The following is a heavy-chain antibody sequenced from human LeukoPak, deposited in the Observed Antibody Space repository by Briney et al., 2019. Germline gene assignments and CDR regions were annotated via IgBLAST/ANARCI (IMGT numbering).Heavy chain of an antibody. D-gene: IGHD3-10*01. CDR2: ISDTT. CDR3: ARSRGPGSHWFDP. J-gene: IGHJ5*02. CDR1: GTSFESFA. Sequence: PGGPLRLSCAASGTSFESFALSGVGKAQGKGLEGVSTISDTTYYADSVRGRFTISRDDSKNTLYLQMDSLRAEDTAIYSCARSRGPGSHWFDPWGQGTLVTVSS. V-gene: IGHV3-23*01.